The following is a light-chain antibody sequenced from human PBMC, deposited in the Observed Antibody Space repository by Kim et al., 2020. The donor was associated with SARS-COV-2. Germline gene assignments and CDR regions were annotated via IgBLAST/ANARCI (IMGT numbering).Light chain of an antibody. J-gene: IGLJ2*01. V-gene: IGLV3-9*01. CDR3: QVWDSSTVI. CDR1: NIGGKH. CDR2: KNN. Sequence: SYELTQPLSVSVTLGQTARITCGGNNIGGKHVHWYQQKPGQSPVTVIYKNNNLPSGIPERFSGSNSGNAATLSISRIQAGDEAVYFCQVWDSSTVIFGGG.